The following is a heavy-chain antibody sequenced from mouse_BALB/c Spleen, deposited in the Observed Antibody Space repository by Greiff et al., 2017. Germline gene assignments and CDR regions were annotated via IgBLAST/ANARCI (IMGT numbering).Heavy chain of an antibody. CDR3: ARHGYGLFDY. V-gene: IGHV1S137*01. J-gene: IGHJ2*01. CDR1: GYTFTDYA. D-gene: IGHD2-2*01. Sequence: VQRVESGAELVRPGVSVKISCKGSGYTFTDYAMHWVKQSHAKSLEWIGVISTYYGDASYNQKFKGKATMTVDKSSSTAYMELSSLTSEDSAVYYCARHGYGLFDYWGQGTTLTVSS. CDR2: ISTYYGDA.